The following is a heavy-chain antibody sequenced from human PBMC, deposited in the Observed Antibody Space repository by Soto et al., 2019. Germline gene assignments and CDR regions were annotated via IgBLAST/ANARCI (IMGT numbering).Heavy chain of an antibody. Sequence: QLQLVQSGAEVKMPGSSVKVSCKASGGTFSSYAISWVRQAPGQGLEWMGGIIPIYGTANYAQKFQGRVTITADESTSTAYMELSSLRSEDTAVYYCARSAYSSSWHSLTDYWGQGTLVTVSS. D-gene: IGHD6-13*01. V-gene: IGHV1-69*12. CDR3: ARSAYSSSWHSLTDY. J-gene: IGHJ4*02. CDR2: IIPIYGTA. CDR1: GGTFSSYA.